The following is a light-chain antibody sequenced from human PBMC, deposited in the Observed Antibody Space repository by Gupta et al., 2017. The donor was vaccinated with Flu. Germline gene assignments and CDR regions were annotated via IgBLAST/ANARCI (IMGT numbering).Light chain of an antibody. CDR3: QQADSFPLT. CDR1: QDIIRW. V-gene: IGKV1-12*01. CDR2: ETS. Sequence: DIQMTQSPSSVSASVGDRVTITCRASQDIIRWLAWYQQKPGKAPKLIIYETSTLQSGVPSRFSGSGSGTDFTLTISRLQPEDFALYYCQQADSFPLTIGGGTKVEIK. J-gene: IGKJ4*01.